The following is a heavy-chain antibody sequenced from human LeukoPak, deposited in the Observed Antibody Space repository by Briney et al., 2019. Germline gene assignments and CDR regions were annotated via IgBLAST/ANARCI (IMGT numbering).Heavy chain of an antibody. V-gene: IGHV1-18*01. D-gene: IGHD1-7*01. Sequence: ASVKVSCKASGYTFTSYGISWVRQAPGQGLEWMGWISAYNGNTNYAQKLQGRVTMTTDTSTSTAYMELRSLRSDGTAVYYCARLTWETGNWNYGARPGYYYYMDVWGKGTTVTVSS. CDR1: GYTFTSYG. CDR2: ISAYNGNT. CDR3: ARLTWETGNWNYGARPGYYYYMDV. J-gene: IGHJ6*03.